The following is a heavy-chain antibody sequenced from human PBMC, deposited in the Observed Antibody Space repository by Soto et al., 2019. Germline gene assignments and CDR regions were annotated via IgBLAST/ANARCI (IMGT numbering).Heavy chain of an antibody. CDR1: GVSIHNSHSF. CDR2: VYYSGGA. D-gene: IGHD2-15*01. V-gene: IGHV4-39*01. CDR3: GRVVEGATRHTDFDS. Sequence: QLQLQESGPGLVKPSETLSLTCAVSGVSIHNSHSFWGWIRQLPGKGLEFIGSVYYSGGANYNPSLKPRVTISVDTSKNQFSLRVNSVTAADTAIYYCGRVVEGATRHTDFDSWGQGTLVTVSS. J-gene: IGHJ5*01.